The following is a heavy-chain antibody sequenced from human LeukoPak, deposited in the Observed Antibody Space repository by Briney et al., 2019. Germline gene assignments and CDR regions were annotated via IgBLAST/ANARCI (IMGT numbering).Heavy chain of an antibody. CDR1: GYTFTGYY. D-gene: IGHD2-2*01. V-gene: IGHV1-2*02. J-gene: IGHJ2*01. Sequence: ASVEVSRKASGYTFTGYYMHWVRQAPGQGLEWMGWINSKSGGTNYAQKFKGRVTMTRDTSISTAYMELSRLRSDDTAVYYCARVVVPAALVWYFDLWGRGTLVTVSS. CDR3: ARVVVPAALVWYFDL. CDR2: INSKSGGT.